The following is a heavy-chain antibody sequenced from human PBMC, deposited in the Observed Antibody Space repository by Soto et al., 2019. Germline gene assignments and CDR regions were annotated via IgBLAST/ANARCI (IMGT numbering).Heavy chain of an antibody. CDR3: ARGDRGAFDL. Sequence: VQLVESGGGLVRPGGSLRLSCAASGFTFSYYWMHWVRQAPGQGLVWVSRIHSDGSSTTYADFVKGRFIISRDNTRNTVDLQMNSVRVEDTAVYYCARGDRGAFDLWGQGTVVTVSS. CDR2: IHSDGSST. V-gene: IGHV3-74*01. D-gene: IGHD1-26*01. J-gene: IGHJ3*01. CDR1: GFTFSYYW.